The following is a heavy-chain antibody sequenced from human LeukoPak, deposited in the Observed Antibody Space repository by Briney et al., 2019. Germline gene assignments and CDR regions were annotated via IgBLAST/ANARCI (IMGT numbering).Heavy chain of an antibody. CDR3: AKFPSITLDY. Sequence: GGSLRLSCAAPGFTFSSYGMHWVRQAPGKGLEGVAVISYDGSNKYYADSVKGRFTISRDNSKNTLYLQMNSLRAEDTAVYYCAKFPSITLDYWGQGTLVTVSS. CDR2: ISYDGSNK. CDR1: GFTFSSYG. V-gene: IGHV3-30*18. J-gene: IGHJ4*02.